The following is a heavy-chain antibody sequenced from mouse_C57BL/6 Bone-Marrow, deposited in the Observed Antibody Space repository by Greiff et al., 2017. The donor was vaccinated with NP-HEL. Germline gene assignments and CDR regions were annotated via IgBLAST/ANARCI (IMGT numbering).Heavy chain of an antibody. D-gene: IGHD2-10*02. Sequence: DVMLVESGGDLVKPGGSLKLSCAASGFTFSSYGMSWVRQTPDKRLEWVATISSGGSYTYYPDSVKGRFTISRDNAKNTLYLQMSSLKSEDTAMYYCARTYGNSFAYWGQGTLVTVSA. CDR2: ISSGGSYT. CDR1: GFTFSSYG. J-gene: IGHJ3*01. V-gene: IGHV5-6*02. CDR3: ARTYGNSFAY.